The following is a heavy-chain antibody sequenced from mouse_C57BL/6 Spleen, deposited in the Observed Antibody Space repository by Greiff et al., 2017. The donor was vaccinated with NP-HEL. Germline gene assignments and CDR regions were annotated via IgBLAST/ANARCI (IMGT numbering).Heavy chain of an antibody. Sequence: VQLQQSVAELVRPGASVKLSCTASGFNIKNTYMHWVKQRPEQGLEWIGRIDPANGNTKYAPKFQGKATITADTSSNTAYLQLSSLTSEDTAIYYCALSLLTTGEWFAYWGQGTLVTVSA. D-gene: IGHD1-1*01. CDR2: IDPANGNT. V-gene: IGHV14-3*01. CDR1: GFNIKNTY. J-gene: IGHJ3*01. CDR3: ALSLLTTGEWFAY.